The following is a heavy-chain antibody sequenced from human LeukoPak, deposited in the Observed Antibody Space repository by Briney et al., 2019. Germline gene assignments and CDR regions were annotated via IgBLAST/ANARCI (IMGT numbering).Heavy chain of an antibody. CDR3: ARATYDFWSGYYLDY. V-gene: IGHV4-38-2*02. CDR1: GDSISSGDYY. CDR2: IYHSGST. J-gene: IGHJ4*02. D-gene: IGHD3-3*01. Sequence: PSQTLSLTCTVSGDSISSGDYYWSWIRQPPGKGLEWIGSIYHSGSTYYNPSLKSRVTISVDTSKNQFSLKLSSVTAADTAVYYCARATYDFWSGYYLDYWGQGTLVTVSS.